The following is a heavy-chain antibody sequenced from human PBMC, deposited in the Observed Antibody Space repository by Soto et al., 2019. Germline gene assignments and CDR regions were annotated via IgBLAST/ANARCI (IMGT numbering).Heavy chain of an antibody. CDR1: GYTFNRYA. CDR3: ARDIQDCSGGSCGYYFDY. D-gene: IGHD2-15*01. CDR2: ISTSSGET. V-gene: IGHV1-3*04. Sequence: QVHLVQSGAEVKKPGASVKVSCKASGYTFNRYAIHWVRQAPGQSLEGMGWISTSSGETKYSEKIEGRATITRDTSASTAYLELGSLSSEDTAVYYCARDIQDCSGGSCGYYFDYWGQGTLVTVSA. J-gene: IGHJ4*02.